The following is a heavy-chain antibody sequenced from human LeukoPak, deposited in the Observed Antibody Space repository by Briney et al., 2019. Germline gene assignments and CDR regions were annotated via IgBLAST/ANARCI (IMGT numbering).Heavy chain of an antibody. CDR3: ARDPYSGGYGAYYYSYMDV. V-gene: IGHV3-21*01. J-gene: IGHJ6*03. Sequence: PGGSLRLSCAAAGFTFSSYWVSSGRQARGRGHELVSSITRSNTYMFYADSVRGRSTISRDNAENSLYLQMNSMRDEDTAVYYCARDPYSGGYGAYYYSYMDVWGKGTTVTVSS. CDR1: GFTFSSYW. CDR2: ITRSNTYM. D-gene: IGHD1-26*01.